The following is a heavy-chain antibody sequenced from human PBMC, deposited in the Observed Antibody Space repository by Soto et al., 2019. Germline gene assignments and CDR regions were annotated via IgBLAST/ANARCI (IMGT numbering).Heavy chain of an antibody. V-gene: IGHV4-59*01. CDR3: ARVYSSSWWFFDY. J-gene: IGHJ4*02. Sequence: PSETLSLTCTVSGGSISSYYWSWIRQPPGKGLEWIGYIYYSGSTNCNPSLKSRVTISVDTSKNQFSLKLSSVTAADTAVYYCARVYSSSWWFFDYWGQGTLVTVSS. CDR1: GGSISSYY. CDR2: IYYSGST. D-gene: IGHD6-13*01.